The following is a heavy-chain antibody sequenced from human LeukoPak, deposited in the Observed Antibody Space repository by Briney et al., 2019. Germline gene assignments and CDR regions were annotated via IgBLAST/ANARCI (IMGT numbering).Heavy chain of an antibody. J-gene: IGHJ5*02. V-gene: IGHV1-24*01. CDR3: ATQYYYGSGSANWFDP. CDR1: GYTLTELS. Sequence: GASVKVSCKVFGYTLTELSMHWVRQAPGKGLEWMGGFDPEDGETIYAQKFQGRVTMTEDTSTDTAYMELSSLRSEDTAVYYCATQYYYGSGSANWFDPWGQGTLVTVSS. CDR2: FDPEDGET. D-gene: IGHD3-10*01.